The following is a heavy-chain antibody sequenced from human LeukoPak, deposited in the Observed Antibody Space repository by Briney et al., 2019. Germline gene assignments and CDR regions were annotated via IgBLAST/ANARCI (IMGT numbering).Heavy chain of an antibody. CDR3: AREREAAAGLIDY. D-gene: IGHD6-13*01. J-gene: IGHJ4*02. CDR1: GFTFSNAW. V-gene: IGHV3-21*01. Sequence: GGSLRLSCAASGFTFSNAWMSWVRQAPGKGLEWVSSISSSSSYIYYADSVKGRFTISRDNAKNSLYLQMNSLRAEDTAVYYCAREREAAAGLIDYWGQGTLVTVSS. CDR2: ISSSSSYI.